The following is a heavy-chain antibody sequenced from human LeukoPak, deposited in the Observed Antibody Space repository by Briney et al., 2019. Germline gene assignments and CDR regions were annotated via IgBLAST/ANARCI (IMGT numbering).Heavy chain of an antibody. CDR2: ISGSGGST. CDR1: GFTFSSYA. V-gene: IGHV3-23*01. CDR3: AKDTPPDTAMVMPKDY. J-gene: IGHJ4*02. D-gene: IGHD5-18*01. Sequence: EGSLRLSCAASGFTFSSYAMSWVRQAPGKGLEWVSAISGSGGSTYYADSVKGRFTISRDNSKNTLYLQMNSLRAEDTAVYYCAKDTPPDTAMVMPKDYWGQGTLVTVSS.